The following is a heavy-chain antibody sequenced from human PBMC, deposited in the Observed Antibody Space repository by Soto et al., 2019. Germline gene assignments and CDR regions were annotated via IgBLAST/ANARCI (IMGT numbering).Heavy chain of an antibody. Sequence: PGGSLRLSCAASGFTFSSYGMHWVRQAPGKGLEWVAVIWYGGSNKYYADSVKGRFTISRDNSKNTLYLQMNSLRAEDTAVYYCARDTVPYYYDSSGLRQDYYYYGMDVWGQGTTVTVSS. J-gene: IGHJ6*02. D-gene: IGHD3-22*01. V-gene: IGHV3-33*01. CDR3: ARDTVPYYYDSSGLRQDYYYYGMDV. CDR1: GFTFSSYG. CDR2: IWYGGSNK.